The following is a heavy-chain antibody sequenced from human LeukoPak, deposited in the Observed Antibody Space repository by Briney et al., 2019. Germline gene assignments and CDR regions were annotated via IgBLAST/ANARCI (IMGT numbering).Heavy chain of an antibody. CDR2: IYHSGST. CDR1: GASISSNNW. D-gene: IGHD5-12*01. V-gene: IGHV4-4*02. CDR3: ARDGYSGNDGL. J-gene: IGHJ4*02. Sequence: SETLSLTCTVSGASISSNNWWSWVRQPPGKGLEWIGEIYHSGSTNYNPSLKSRVTISVDTSKNQFSLKLSSVTAADTAVYYCARDGYSGNDGLWGQGTLVTVSS.